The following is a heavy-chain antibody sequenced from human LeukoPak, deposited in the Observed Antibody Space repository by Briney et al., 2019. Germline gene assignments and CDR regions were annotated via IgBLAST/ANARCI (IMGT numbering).Heavy chain of an antibody. Sequence: PSETLSLTCSVSGDSIRSSNSFWGWVRQPPGERLEWIATIYYNGNTYYNPSLQSRVTISVDTSTNQFSLKLNSVIAADTAVYYCARATAAPSSYFFDHWGQGTLVTVSS. J-gene: IGHJ4*02. D-gene: IGHD6-25*01. CDR2: IYYNGNT. V-gene: IGHV4-39*07. CDR1: GDSIRSSNSF. CDR3: ARATAAPSSYFFDH.